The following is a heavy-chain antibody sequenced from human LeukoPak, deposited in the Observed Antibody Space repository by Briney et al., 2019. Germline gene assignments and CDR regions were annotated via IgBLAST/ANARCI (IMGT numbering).Heavy chain of an antibody. Sequence: GGSLRLSCAASGFTFSSYNMNWVRQAPGKGLEWVSSISSSSSYIYYADSVKGRFTISRDNAKNSLYLQMNSLRAEDTAVYYCVRGRDGSQSPIDDWGQGTLVTVSS. V-gene: IGHV3-21*01. D-gene: IGHD5-24*01. CDR1: GFTFSSYN. J-gene: IGHJ4*02. CDR2: ISSSSSYI. CDR3: VRGRDGSQSPIDD.